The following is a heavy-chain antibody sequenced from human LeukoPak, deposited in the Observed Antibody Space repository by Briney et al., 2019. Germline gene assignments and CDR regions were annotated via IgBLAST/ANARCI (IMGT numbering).Heavy chain of an antibody. CDR1: GFTFSSYS. CDR2: ISYDGSNK. CDR3: AKAPVAGIYFDY. Sequence: PGGSLRLSCAASGFTFSSYSMHWVRQAPGKGLEWVAVISYDGSNKYYADSVKGRFTISRDNSKNTLYLQMNSLRAEDTAVYYCAKAPVAGIYFDYWGQGTLVTVSS. J-gene: IGHJ4*02. D-gene: IGHD6-19*01. V-gene: IGHV3-30*18.